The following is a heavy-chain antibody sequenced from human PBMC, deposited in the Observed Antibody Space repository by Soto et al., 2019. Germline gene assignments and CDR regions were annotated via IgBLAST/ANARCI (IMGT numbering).Heavy chain of an antibody. CDR1: GFTFSSYE. J-gene: IGHJ4*02. Sequence: GGSLRLSCAASGFTFSSYEMNWVRQAPGKGLEWVSYISSGGTTIYYADSVKGRCTISRNNAKNSLDLQMNSLSADDTAIYYCARALSFWSGYLSDWGQGTLVTVS. CDR2: ISSGGTTI. CDR3: ARALSFWSGYLSD. V-gene: IGHV3-48*03. D-gene: IGHD3-3*01.